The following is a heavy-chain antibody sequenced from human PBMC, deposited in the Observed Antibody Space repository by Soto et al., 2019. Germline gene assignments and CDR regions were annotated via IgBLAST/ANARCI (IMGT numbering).Heavy chain of an antibody. CDR2: IYYSGST. CDR1: GGSISSYY. CDR3: AIHAEDGQSGPTFYYYYYYMDV. V-gene: IGHV4-59*08. D-gene: IGHD3-3*01. Sequence: SETLSLTCTVSGGSISSYYWSWIRQPPGKGLEWIGYIYYSGSTNYNPSLKSRVTISVDTSKNQFSLKLSSVTAADTAVYYCAIHAEDGQSGPTFYYYYYYMDVWGKGTTVTVSS. J-gene: IGHJ6*03.